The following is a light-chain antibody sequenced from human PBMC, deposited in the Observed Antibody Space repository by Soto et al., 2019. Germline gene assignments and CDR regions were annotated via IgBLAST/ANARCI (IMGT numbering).Light chain of an antibody. CDR3: QQYNSYSRT. J-gene: IGKJ2*01. Sequence: DIQMTQSPSTLSASVGDRVTLTCRASQSISSWLAWYQQKPGKAPKLLIYDASSLESGVPSRFSGSGSGTEFTLTISSLQPDDFATYYCQQYNSYSRTFGQGTQL. V-gene: IGKV1-5*01. CDR1: QSISSW. CDR2: DAS.